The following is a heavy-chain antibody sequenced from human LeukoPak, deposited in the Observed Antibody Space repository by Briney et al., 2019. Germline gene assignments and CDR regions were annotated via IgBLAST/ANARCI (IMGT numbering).Heavy chain of an antibody. Sequence: ASETLSLTCTVSGGSLNSPNYYWGWIRQPPGKGLEWIGTIYYTGTTYYNPSLKSRLTISVDTSKNQFSLKLTSVTAADTAVYYCARHDYYGSLNWFDPWGQGTLITVSS. CDR3: ARHDYYGSLNWFDP. CDR2: IYYTGTT. V-gene: IGHV4-39*01. CDR1: GGSLNSPNYY. D-gene: IGHD3-10*01. J-gene: IGHJ5*02.